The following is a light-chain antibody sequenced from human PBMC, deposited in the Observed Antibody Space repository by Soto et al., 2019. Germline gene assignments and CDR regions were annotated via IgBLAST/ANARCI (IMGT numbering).Light chain of an antibody. J-gene: IGKJ1*01. V-gene: IGKV3-15*01. CDR1: QSVSSN. Sequence: EIVMTQSPATLSGSPGERATLSCRASQSVSSNLAWYQQKPGQAPRLLIYGASTRATGIPARFSGSGSGTEFTLTLSSRQSEDFAVYYCHQSNNWPETFGQGTKVEIK. CDR2: GAS. CDR3: HQSNNWPET.